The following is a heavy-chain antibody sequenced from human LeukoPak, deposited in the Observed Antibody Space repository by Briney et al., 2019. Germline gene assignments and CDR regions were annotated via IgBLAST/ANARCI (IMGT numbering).Heavy chain of an antibody. CDR3: ARMMAAAGSPVPSVEFDY. CDR2: IYYNGAT. Sequence: PSETLSLTCTVSGDSISSSSYYWGWIRQPPGKGLEWIGTIYYNGATYYNPSLKSRVTISVDTSKNQFSLKLSSVTAADTAVYYCARMMAAAGSPVPSVEFDYWGQGTLVTVSS. D-gene: IGHD6-13*01. J-gene: IGHJ4*02. CDR1: GDSISSSSYY. V-gene: IGHV4-39*01.